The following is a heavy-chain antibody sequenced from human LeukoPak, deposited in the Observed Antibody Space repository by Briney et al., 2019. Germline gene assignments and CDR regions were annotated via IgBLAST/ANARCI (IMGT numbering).Heavy chain of an antibody. CDR2: NIPIFRTT. D-gene: IGHD2-2*01. J-gene: IGHJ4*02. Sequence: SVKVSCKASGGTFSSYTISWVRQAPGQGLEWMGGNIPIFRTTNYAQKFQGRVTITADKSTSTAYMELSSLRSEDTAVYYCASGTTDIVVVPATLRNYYFDYWGQGTLVTVSS. CDR1: GGTFSSYT. CDR3: ASGTTDIVVVPATLRNYYFDY. V-gene: IGHV1-69*06.